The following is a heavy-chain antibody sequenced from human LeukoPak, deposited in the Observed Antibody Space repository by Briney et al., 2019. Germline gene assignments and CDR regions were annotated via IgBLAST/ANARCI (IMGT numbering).Heavy chain of an antibody. D-gene: IGHD3-10*01. Sequence: PGGSLRLSCAASGFTFSSYGMHWVRQAPGKGLEWVAFIRYDGSNKYYADSVKGRFTISRDNSKNTLYLQMNSLRAEDTAVYYCASDLVNYYGSGSYWGQGTLVTVSS. CDR2: IRYDGSNK. CDR3: ASDLVNYYGSGSY. CDR1: GFTFSSYG. V-gene: IGHV3-30*02. J-gene: IGHJ4*02.